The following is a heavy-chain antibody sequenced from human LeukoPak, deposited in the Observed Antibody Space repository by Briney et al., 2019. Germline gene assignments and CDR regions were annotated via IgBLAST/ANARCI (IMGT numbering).Heavy chain of an antibody. D-gene: IGHD3-22*01. Sequence: GGSLRLSCAASGFTFSRYAMSWVRQAPGKGLEWVSAISGSGGSTYYADSVKGRFTISRDNSKNTLYLQMNSLRAEDTAVYYCAKYPYDSSGYLFDYWGQGTLVTVSS. CDR2: ISGSGGST. V-gene: IGHV3-23*01. CDR3: AKYPYDSSGYLFDY. CDR1: GFTFSRYA. J-gene: IGHJ4*02.